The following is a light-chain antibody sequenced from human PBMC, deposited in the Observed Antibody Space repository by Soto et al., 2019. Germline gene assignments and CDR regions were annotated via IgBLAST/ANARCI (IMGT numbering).Light chain of an antibody. J-gene: IGKJ5*01. Sequence: VMTQSPLSLPVTLGQPASISCRSNQSLVHSDGIAYFSWFQQRPGRSPRRLIYKVSNRDSGVPARFSGSGSGTDFALKISRVEAEDVGVYYCQQYKNWPLFGQGTRLEIK. V-gene: IGKV2-30*02. CDR1: QSLVHSDGIAY. CDR2: KVS. CDR3: QQYKNWPL.